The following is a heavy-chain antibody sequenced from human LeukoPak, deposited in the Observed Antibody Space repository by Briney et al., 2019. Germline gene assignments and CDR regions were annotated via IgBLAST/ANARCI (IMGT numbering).Heavy chain of an antibody. CDR3: ARGVRESIVATRLYYYYYYMDV. J-gene: IGHJ6*03. V-gene: IGHV1-2*02. D-gene: IGHD5-12*01. CDR2: INPNSGGT. Sequence: GASVKVSCKASGYTFTGYYMHWVRQAPGQGLEWMGWINPNSGGTNYAQKFQGRVTMTRDTSISTAYMELSRLRSDDTAVYYCARGVRESIVATRLYYYYYYMDVWGKGTTVTVSS. CDR1: GYTFTGYY.